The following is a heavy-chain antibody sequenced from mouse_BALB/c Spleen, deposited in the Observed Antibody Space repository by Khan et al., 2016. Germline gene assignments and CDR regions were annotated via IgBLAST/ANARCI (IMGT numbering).Heavy chain of an antibody. CDR3: ASYYDYDGGFAY. V-gene: IGHV2-6-7*01. Sequence: QVQLKQSGPGLVAPSQSLSITCTASGFSITGFAVNWVRQPPGKGLEWLGVIWGDGSTDYDSALKSRLSISKDDSKSQVFLKMNSLQTDDTARYXCASYYDYDGGFAYWGQGTLVTVSA. D-gene: IGHD2-4*01. CDR2: IWGDGST. CDR1: GFSITGFA. J-gene: IGHJ3*01.